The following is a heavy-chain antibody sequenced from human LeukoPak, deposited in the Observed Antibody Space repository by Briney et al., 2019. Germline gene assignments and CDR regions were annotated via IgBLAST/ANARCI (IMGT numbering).Heavy chain of an antibody. J-gene: IGHJ5*02. Sequence: SETLSLTCTVSGGSISSYYWSWIRQPPGKGLEWIGYIYYSGSTNYNPSLKSRVTISVDTSKNQFSLKLSSATAADTAVYYCAREAFNWFDPWGQGTLVTVSS. CDR1: GGSISSYY. CDR3: AREAFNWFDP. CDR2: IYYSGST. V-gene: IGHV4-59*01.